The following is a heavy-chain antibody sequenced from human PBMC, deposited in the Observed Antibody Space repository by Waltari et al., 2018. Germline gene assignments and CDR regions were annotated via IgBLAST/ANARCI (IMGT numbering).Heavy chain of an antibody. V-gene: IGHV1-69*08. CDR3: ARERGYCSGGSCYPGAFDI. D-gene: IGHD2-15*01. CDR2: IIPIFGTA. J-gene: IGHJ3*02. Sequence: QVQLVQSGAEVKKPGSSVKVSCKASGGTFSSYAISWVRQAPGQGLEWMGRIIPIFGTANYAQKFQGRVTITADKSTSTAYMELSSLRSEDTAVYYCARERGYCSGGSCYPGAFDIWGQGTMVTVSS. CDR1: GGTFSSYA.